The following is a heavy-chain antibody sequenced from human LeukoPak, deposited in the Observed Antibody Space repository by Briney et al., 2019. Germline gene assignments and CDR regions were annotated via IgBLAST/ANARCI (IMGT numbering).Heavy chain of an antibody. D-gene: IGHD3-9*01. J-gene: IGHJ4*02. CDR1: GFTFGDYA. CDR2: IRSKAYGGTT. Sequence: GGSLRLSCTASGFTFGDYAMSWFRQAPGKGLEWVGFIRSKAYGGTTEYAASVKGRFTISRDDSKSIAYLQMNSLRAEDTAVYYCAKDTSPGPLYDILTGYYPGRGVYFDYWGQGTLVTVSS. CDR3: AKDTSPGPLYDILTGYYPGRGVYFDY. V-gene: IGHV3-49*03.